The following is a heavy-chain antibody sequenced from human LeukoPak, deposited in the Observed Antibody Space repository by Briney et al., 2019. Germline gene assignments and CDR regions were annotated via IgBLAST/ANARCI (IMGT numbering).Heavy chain of an antibody. D-gene: IGHD1-26*01. Sequence: GGFLRLSRAVSGFTFSSSWMHWVRQAPGKGLVWVSHIKTDGSTTAYADSVKGRFTISRDNAKNSLYLQMTSLRAGDTAVYYCVRDKEGVGATRLDYWGQGTLVTVSS. CDR1: GFTFSSSW. CDR3: VRDKEGVGATRLDY. J-gene: IGHJ4*02. CDR2: IKTDGSTT. V-gene: IGHV3-74*01.